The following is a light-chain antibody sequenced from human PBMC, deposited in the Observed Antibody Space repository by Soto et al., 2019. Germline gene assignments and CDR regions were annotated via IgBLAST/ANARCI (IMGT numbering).Light chain of an antibody. J-gene: IGLJ3*02. V-gene: IGLV4-60*02. Sequence: QLVLTQSSSASASLGSSVKLTCTLSSGHSTYIIAWHQQQPGKAPRYLMRLEGSGNYKKGSGVPDRFSGSNSGADRYLTISNLQFEDEADYYCETWDSNIRVFGGGTKVTVL. CDR2: LEGSGNY. CDR1: SGHSTYI. CDR3: ETWDSNIRV.